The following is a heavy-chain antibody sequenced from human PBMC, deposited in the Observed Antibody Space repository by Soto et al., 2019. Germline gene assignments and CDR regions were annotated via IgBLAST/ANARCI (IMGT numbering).Heavy chain of an antibody. CDR1: GFTFSSYA. CDR3: AREGYCSSTSCYSFDY. V-gene: IGHV3-64*01. D-gene: IGHD2-2*01. CDR2: ISSNGGST. Sequence: PGGSLRLSCAASGFTFSSYAMHWVRQAPGKGLEYVSAISSNGGSTYYANSVKGRFTTSRDNSKNTLYLQMGSLRAEDMAVYYCAREGYCSSTSCYSFDYWGQGTLVTVSS. J-gene: IGHJ4*02.